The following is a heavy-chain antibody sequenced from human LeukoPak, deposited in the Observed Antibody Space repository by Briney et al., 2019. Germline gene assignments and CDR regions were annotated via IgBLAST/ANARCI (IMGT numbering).Heavy chain of an antibody. Sequence: GTSVKVSCTTSGYPFTSFDIHWVRQAAGHGLEWMSWMTPNSEKRGYAQKFQGRVTVTTDTSTSTIYMELRSLRSDDTAVYYCARGDDAFDFWGQGTMVTVSS. J-gene: IGHJ3*01. CDR2: MTPNSEKR. V-gene: IGHV1-8*01. CDR3: ARGDDAFDF. CDR1: GYPFTSFD.